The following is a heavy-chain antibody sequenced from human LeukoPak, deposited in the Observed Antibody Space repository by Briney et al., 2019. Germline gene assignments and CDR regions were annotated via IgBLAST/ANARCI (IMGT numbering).Heavy chain of an antibody. CDR3: ARDVGCSSTSCTKTNWFDP. CDR2: ISAYNGDT. Sequence: ASVKVSCKASGYTFTTYGFSWVRQAPGQGLEWMGWISAYNGDTNYAQKLQGRVTMTTDTSTSTAYMELRSLRSDDTAVYYCARDVGCSSTSCTKTNWFDPWGQGTLVTVSS. J-gene: IGHJ5*02. CDR1: GYTFTTYG. D-gene: IGHD2-2*01. V-gene: IGHV1-18*01.